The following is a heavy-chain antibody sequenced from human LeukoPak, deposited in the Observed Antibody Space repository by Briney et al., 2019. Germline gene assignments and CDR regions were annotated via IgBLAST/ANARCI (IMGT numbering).Heavy chain of an antibody. D-gene: IGHD5-18*01. Sequence: ASVKVSCTVSGSSLSELSLYWVRQAPGKGLEWMGGFDVIDSETFYAQKFQGRVTMTEDSSTDTAYMELRSLTSDDTALYYCAAGRPYSLLDYWGQGTPVTVSS. V-gene: IGHV1-24*01. J-gene: IGHJ4*02. CDR3: AAGRPYSLLDY. CDR2: FDVIDSET. CDR1: GSSLSELS.